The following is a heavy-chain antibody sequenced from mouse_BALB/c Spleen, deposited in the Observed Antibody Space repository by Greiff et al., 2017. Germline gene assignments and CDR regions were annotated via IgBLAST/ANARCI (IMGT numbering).Heavy chain of an antibody. CDR2: IYPGNSDT. Sequence: EVQLQESGPVLARPGASVKMSCKASGYSFTSYWMHWVKQRPGQGLEWIGAIYPGNSDTSYNQKFKGKAKMTAVTSTSTAYMELSSLTDEDSAVYYCTGTRVVFDYWGQGTTVTVSS. D-gene: IGHD1-1*01. CDR1: GYSFTSYW. J-gene: IGHJ2*01. CDR3: TGTRVVFDY. V-gene: IGHV1-5*01.